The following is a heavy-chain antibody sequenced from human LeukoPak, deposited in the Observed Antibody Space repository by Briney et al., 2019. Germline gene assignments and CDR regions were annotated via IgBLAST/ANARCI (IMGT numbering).Heavy chain of an antibody. CDR3: ARGHITMIVEASFDP. CDR1: GYTFTGYY. J-gene: IGHJ5*02. Sequence: ASVKVSCKASGYTFTGYYMHWVRQAPGQGLEWMGWINPNSGGTNYAQKFQGRVTMTRDTSISTAYMELSRLRSDDTAVYYCARGHITMIVEASFDPWGQGTLVTVS. V-gene: IGHV1-2*02. D-gene: IGHD3-22*01. CDR2: INPNSGGT.